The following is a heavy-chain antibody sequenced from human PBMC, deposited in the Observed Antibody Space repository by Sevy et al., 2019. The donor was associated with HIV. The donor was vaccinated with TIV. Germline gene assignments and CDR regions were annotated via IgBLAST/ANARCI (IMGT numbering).Heavy chain of an antibody. CDR3: ARGFGDTDY. CDR1: GFTFSSYE. Sequence: GGSLRLSCAASGFTFSSYEMNWVRQAPGKGLEWTSYISSSGSVIYYADSVKGRFTISRDNAKNSLYLQMNSLRAEDTAVYYCARGFGDTDYWGQGTLVTVSS. V-gene: IGHV3-48*03. J-gene: IGHJ4*02. D-gene: IGHD4-17*01. CDR2: ISSSGSVI.